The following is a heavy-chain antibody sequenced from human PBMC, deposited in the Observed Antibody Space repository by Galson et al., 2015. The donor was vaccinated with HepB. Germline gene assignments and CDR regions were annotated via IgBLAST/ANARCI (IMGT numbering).Heavy chain of an antibody. CDR1: GFTFSDHY. CDR3: ARRGESGSRQFDY. J-gene: IGHJ4*02. V-gene: IGHV3-72*01. Sequence: CLRLSCAASGFTFSDHYMDWVRQAPGEGLEWVGRSRNKANSYTTEYAASVKGRFPISRDDSKNSLYLQMNSLKSEDPAVYYCARRGESGSRQFDYWGQGTLVTAPS. D-gene: IGHD1-26*01. CDR2: SRNKANSYTT.